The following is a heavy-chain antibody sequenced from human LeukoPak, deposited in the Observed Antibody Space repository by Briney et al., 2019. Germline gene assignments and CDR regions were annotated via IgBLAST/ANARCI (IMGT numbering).Heavy chain of an antibody. J-gene: IGHJ3*02. V-gene: IGHV4-4*02. CDR2: IYQSGST. Sequence: PSGTLSLTCAVSGGSISDSNWWSWVRQPPGKGLEWIGDIYQSGSTTYNPSLKSRVTISVDKSKNQFSLNLSSVTAADTAVYYCARPGVGAFDIWGQGTMVTVSS. CDR1: GGSISDSNW. CDR3: ARPGVGAFDI. D-gene: IGHD3-3*01.